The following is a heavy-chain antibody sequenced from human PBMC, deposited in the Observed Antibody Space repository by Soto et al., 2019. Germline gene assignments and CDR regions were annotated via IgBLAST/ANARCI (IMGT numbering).Heavy chain of an antibody. V-gene: IGHV3-7*05. D-gene: IGHD6-13*01. CDR2: INRDGSKK. J-gene: IGHJ3*02. CDR3: ARNVTPGSSSLYLDAFDI. Sequence: EVQLEESGGDLVQLGGSLRLSCAASGFTLSAYWMTWVRQAPGKGLEWVANINRDGSKKSYLDSVRGRFTISRDNVGNSLYHQMDSLRADDTARYYYARNVTPGSSSLYLDAFDIWSQCTVATVSS. CDR1: GFTLSAYW.